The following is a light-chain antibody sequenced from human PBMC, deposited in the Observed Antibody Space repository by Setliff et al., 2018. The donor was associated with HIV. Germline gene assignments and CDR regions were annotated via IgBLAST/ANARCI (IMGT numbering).Light chain of an antibody. CDR1: SSDVGYYHY. V-gene: IGLV2-14*03. CDR3: SSYVSSNNNYV. Sequence: QSVLAQPASVSGSPGQSITISCTGTSSDVGYYHYVSWYQQHPGKAPKLVIYDVNDRPSGVSDRFSGSKSGNTASLTISGLQPEDEADYYFSSYVSSNNNYVFGTGTKVTVL. J-gene: IGLJ1*01. CDR2: DVN.